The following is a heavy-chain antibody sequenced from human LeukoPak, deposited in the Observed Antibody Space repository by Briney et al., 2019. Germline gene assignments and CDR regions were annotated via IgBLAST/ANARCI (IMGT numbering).Heavy chain of an antibody. Sequence: GESLKISCKGSGYRFTTYWIGWVRQMPGKGLEWMGIIYPTDSDTIYSPSFQGHVTISADRSLNTAYLQWSSLKASDTAMYYCARQGFSGNYQGDAFDIWDQGTMVTVYS. CDR3: ARQGFSGNYQGDAFDI. V-gene: IGHV5-51*01. CDR2: IYPTDSDT. D-gene: IGHD1-26*01. CDR1: GYRFTTYW. J-gene: IGHJ3*02.